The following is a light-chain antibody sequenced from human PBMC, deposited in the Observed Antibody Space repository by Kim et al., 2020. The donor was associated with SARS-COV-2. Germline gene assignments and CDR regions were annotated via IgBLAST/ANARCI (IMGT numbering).Light chain of an antibody. CDR1: QSVGSTY. J-gene: IGKJ2*03. Sequence: LSPGQRDTLSCRASQSVGSTYLAWFQHKPGQAPRLLIYGASTKATGIPDRFSGSGSGTDFTLTISRLEPEDFAVYYCQQYDTSPGSFGQGTKLEI. CDR2: GAS. V-gene: IGKV3-20*01. CDR3: QQYDTSPGS.